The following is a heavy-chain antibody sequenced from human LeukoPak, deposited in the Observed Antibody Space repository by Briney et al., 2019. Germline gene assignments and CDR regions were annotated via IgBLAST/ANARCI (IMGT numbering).Heavy chain of an antibody. D-gene: IGHD3-3*01. CDR3: ARGGDFWSGYYPLFDY. J-gene: IGHJ4*02. Sequence: GGSLRLSCAVSGITLSNYGMSWVREAPGKGLEWWAVISYDGSNKYYADSVKGRFTISRDNSKNTLYLQMNSLRAEDTAVYYCARGGDFWSGYYPLFDYWGQGTLVTVSS. V-gene: IGHV3-30*05. CDR1: GITLSNYG. CDR2: ISYDGSNK.